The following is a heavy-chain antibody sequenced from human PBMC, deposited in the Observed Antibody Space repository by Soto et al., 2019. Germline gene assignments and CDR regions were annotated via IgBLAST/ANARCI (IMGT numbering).Heavy chain of an antibody. V-gene: IGHV6-1*01. CDR3: ARDQATLAYYDILTGYYNGVGYYYGMDV. CDR2: TYYRSKWYN. CDR1: GDSVSSNSAA. Sequence: SQTLSLTCAISGDSVSSNSAAWNWIRQSPSRDLEWLGRTYYRSKWYNDYAVSVKSRITINPDTSKNQFPLQLNSVTPEDTAVYYCARDQATLAYYDILTGYYNGVGYYYGMDVWGQGTTVTVSS. D-gene: IGHD3-9*01. J-gene: IGHJ6*02.